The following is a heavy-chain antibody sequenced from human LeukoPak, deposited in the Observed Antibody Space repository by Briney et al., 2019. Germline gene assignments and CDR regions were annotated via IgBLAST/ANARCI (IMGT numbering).Heavy chain of an antibody. J-gene: IGHJ4*02. V-gene: IGHV1-2*02. CDR3: ARAEDYGDYLTVHEFDY. Sequence: GASVKVSCKASGYTFTGYYMHWVRQAPGQGLEWMGWINPNSGGTNYAQKFQGRVTITRNTSISTAYMELSSLRSEDTAVYYCARAEDYGDYLTVHEFDYWGQGTLVTVSS. D-gene: IGHD4-17*01. CDR1: GYTFTGYY. CDR2: INPNSGGT.